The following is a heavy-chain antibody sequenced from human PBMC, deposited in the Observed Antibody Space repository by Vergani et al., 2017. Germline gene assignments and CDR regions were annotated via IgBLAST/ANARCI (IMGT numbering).Heavy chain of an antibody. CDR2: INPIDSKI. D-gene: IGHD3-3*02. V-gene: IGHV5-51*03. CDR3: TSNVPCGDGAFLHLDH. J-gene: IGHJ4*02. Sequence: EVMLVQSGAEVKKPGESLKISCKYSESSFISNEIAWVRQMSGKGLQWMGNINPIDSKIADSPSFQGQAIMSIDKSITTAYLQWRSLKASDTAIYYCTSNVPCGDGAFLHLDHWGRGTQVTVSS. CDR1: ESSFISNE.